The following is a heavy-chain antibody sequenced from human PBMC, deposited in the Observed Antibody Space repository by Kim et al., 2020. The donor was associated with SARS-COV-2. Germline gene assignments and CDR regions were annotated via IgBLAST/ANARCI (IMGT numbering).Heavy chain of an antibody. CDR2: FNPRDANT. Sequence: GESLKISCKTSGYSFSNYWITWVRQIPGKGLEWLGRFNPRDANTKYSPSFQGHGTMSADGSISTAYLQWGSLEASDTGVYYCARHLPGQNTGVHFDSWGQ. CDR1: GYSFSNYW. CDR3: ARHLPGQNTGVHFDS. V-gene: IGHV5-10-1*01. J-gene: IGHJ4*02. D-gene: IGHD2-8*02.